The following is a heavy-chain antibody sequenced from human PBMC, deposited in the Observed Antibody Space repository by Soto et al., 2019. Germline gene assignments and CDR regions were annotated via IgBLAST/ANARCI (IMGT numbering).Heavy chain of an antibody. V-gene: IGHV1-69*02. Sequence: ASVKVSCKASGGTFSSYTISWVRQAPGQGLEWMGRIIPILGIANYAQKFQGRVTITADKSTSTAYMELSSLRSEDTAVYYCARLCTSHCYLTDYWGQGTLDTVSS. CDR1: GGTFSSYT. CDR2: IIPILGIA. D-gene: IGHD2-2*01. J-gene: IGHJ4*02. CDR3: ARLCTSHCYLTDY.